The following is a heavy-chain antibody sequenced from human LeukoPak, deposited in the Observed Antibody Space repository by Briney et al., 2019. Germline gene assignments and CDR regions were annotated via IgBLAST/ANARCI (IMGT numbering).Heavy chain of an antibody. CDR2: IGAYNGNP. J-gene: IGHJ3*01. D-gene: IGHD3-16*01. Sequence: ASVKASCKASGYTFSNYAISWVRQAPGQGLEWMGWIGAYNGNPDYTQSLQGRVTMTTDTSTSTAYMELRSLKSDDTAVYYCAREDPGGAFDVWGRGTMVTVS. CDR3: AREDPGGAFDV. CDR1: GYTFSNYA. V-gene: IGHV1-18*01.